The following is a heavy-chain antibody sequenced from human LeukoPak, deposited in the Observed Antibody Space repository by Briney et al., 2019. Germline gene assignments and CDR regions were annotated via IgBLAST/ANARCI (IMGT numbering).Heavy chain of an antibody. Sequence: SETLSLTCTVSGGSVSSSNDYWGWIRQPPGKGLEWIGSVYYTGSTYHNPSLKSRVTMSVDTSRNQFSLKLYSVTAAGTAMYYCAREDSAISDNAFDIWGQGTLVTISS. D-gene: IGHD1-26*01. CDR1: GGSVSSSNDY. CDR3: AREDSAISDNAFDI. CDR2: VYYTGST. V-gene: IGHV4-39*07. J-gene: IGHJ3*02.